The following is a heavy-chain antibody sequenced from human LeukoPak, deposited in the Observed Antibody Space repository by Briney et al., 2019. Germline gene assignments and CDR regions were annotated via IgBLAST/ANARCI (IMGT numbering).Heavy chain of an antibody. Sequence: ASVKVSCKPSGYTFTGYYLHWVRQAPAQGLEWMGWINPNTGATIYAEKFQGRVTMTRDKSIDTAYMEMRSLRSDDTAVYYCARDRVGSGWPRPWYFEFWGQGTLITVSS. CDR3: ARDRVGSGWPRPWYFEF. CDR1: GYTFTGYY. J-gene: IGHJ4*02. CDR2: INPNTGAT. D-gene: IGHD6-19*01. V-gene: IGHV1-2*02.